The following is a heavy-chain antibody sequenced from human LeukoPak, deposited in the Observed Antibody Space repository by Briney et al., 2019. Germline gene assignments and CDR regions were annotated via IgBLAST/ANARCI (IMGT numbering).Heavy chain of an antibody. V-gene: IGHV4-39*01. Sequence: PSETLSLTCTVSGGSISSSSYYWGWIRQPPGKGLEWIGSIYYSGSTYYNPSLKSRVTISVDTSKNQFSLKLSSVTAADTAVYYCAMVLLWPRVDYWGQGTLVTVSS. J-gene: IGHJ4*02. CDR3: AMVLLWPRVDY. CDR1: GGSISSSSYY. D-gene: IGHD3-10*01. CDR2: IYYSGST.